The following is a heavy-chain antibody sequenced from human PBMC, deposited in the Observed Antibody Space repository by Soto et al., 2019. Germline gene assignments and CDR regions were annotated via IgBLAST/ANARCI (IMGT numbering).Heavy chain of an antibody. D-gene: IGHD3-3*02. CDR1: GFTFSSYG. V-gene: IGHV3-30*18. Sequence: GGSLRLSCAASGFTFSSYGMHWVRQAPGKGLEWVAVISYDGSNKYYADSVKGRFTISRDNSKNTLYLQMNSLRAEDTAVYYCEKDLLAHFRGYGMDVWGQGTTVPVYS. J-gene: IGHJ6*02. CDR2: ISYDGSNK. CDR3: EKDLLAHFRGYGMDV.